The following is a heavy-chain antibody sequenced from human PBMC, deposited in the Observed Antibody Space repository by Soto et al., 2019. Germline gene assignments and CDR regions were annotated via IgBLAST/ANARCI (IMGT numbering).Heavy chain of an antibody. V-gene: IGHV3-23*01. CDR2: ITYRGDTT. CDR3: AKDWPGKSSVTSDY. Sequence: EVHLLESGGTLVQPGGSLRLSCAASGFDFSSYAMTWVRQAPGKGLEWVSGITYRGDTTYYADAVKGRFTISRDNSRNTVYLQMNSLRDDDTAMYYCAKDWPGKSSVTSDYWGQGTLVTVSS. J-gene: IGHJ4*02. CDR1: GFDFSSYA. D-gene: IGHD4-17*01.